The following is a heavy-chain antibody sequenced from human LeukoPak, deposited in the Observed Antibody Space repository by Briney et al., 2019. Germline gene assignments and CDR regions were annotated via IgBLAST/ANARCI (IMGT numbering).Heavy chain of an antibody. J-gene: IGHJ6*02. CDR1: GGSISSGGYY. Sequence: PSETLSLTCTVSGGSISSGGYYWSWIRQPPGKGLEWIGEINHSGSTNYNPSLKSRVTISVDTSKNQFSLKLSSVTAADTAVYYCARGGERQWLAYYYYHYGMDVWGQGTTVTVSS. CDR2: INHSGST. CDR3: ARGGERQWLAYYYYHYGMDV. V-gene: IGHV4-39*07. D-gene: IGHD6-19*01.